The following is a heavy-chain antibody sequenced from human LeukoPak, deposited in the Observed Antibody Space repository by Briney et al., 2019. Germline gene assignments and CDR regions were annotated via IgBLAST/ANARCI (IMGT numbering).Heavy chain of an antibody. Sequence: PGGSLRLSCAASGFTFSSYSMNWVRQAPRKGLEWVSSISSSSSYIYYADSVKGRFTISRDNAKNSLYLQMNSLRAEDTAVYYCARDVGYCSSTSCYAYFDYWGQGTLVTVSS. D-gene: IGHD2-2*01. CDR1: GFTFSSYS. CDR3: ARDVGYCSSTSCYAYFDY. J-gene: IGHJ4*02. CDR2: ISSSSSYI. V-gene: IGHV3-21*01.